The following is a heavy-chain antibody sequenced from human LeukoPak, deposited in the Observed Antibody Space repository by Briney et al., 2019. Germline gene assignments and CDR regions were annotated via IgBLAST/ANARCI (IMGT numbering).Heavy chain of an antibody. Sequence: GGSLRLSCTASGFTFSNYWMSWVRRAPGKRLEWVANIKQDGSENYYVDSVKGRFTISRDNAKNSLYLQMNSLRVEDTAVYYCARDTAGLDYWGQGTLVTVSS. CDR1: GFTFSNYW. V-gene: IGHV3-7*03. J-gene: IGHJ4*02. CDR3: ARDTAGLDY. CDR2: IKQDGSEN.